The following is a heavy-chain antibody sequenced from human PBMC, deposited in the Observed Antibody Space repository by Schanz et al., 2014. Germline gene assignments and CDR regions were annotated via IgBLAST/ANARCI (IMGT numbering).Heavy chain of an antibody. Sequence: VQLVQSGGGLVQPGGSLRLSCAVSGFIVRSNYMTWVRQAPGKGLEYVSAISHDGYSTYYADSVKGRFTISRDNSKNTLYLQMSSLRAEDTAVYYCARGGPAYYFDDWGQGTLVTVSS. V-gene: IGHV3-64*04. CDR2: ISHDGYST. CDR1: GFIVRSNY. CDR3: ARGGPAYYFDD. J-gene: IGHJ4*02.